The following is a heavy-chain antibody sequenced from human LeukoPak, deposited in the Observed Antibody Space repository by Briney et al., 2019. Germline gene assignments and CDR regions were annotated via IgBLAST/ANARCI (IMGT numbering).Heavy chain of an antibody. D-gene: IGHD3-9*01. CDR2: VTGSSSFI. J-gene: IGHJ1*01. Sequence: GGSLRLSCAASGFTFSSYSMNWVRQAPGKGLEWVSSVTGSSSFIYYADSVKGRFTISRDNGKNSLYLQMNSLRAEDTAVYFCARDLTGGREHWGQGTLVTVSS. CDR3: ARDLTGGREH. CDR1: GFTFSSYS. V-gene: IGHV3-21*01.